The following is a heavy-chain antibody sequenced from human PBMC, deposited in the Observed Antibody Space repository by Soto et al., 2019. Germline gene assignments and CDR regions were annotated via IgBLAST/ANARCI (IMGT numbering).Heavy chain of an antibody. D-gene: IGHD6-6*01. Sequence: ASVKVSCKASGYTFTSYGISWVRQAPGQGLEWMGWISAYNGNTNYAQKLQGRVTMTTDTSTSTAYMELRSLRSDDTAVYYCAREGGQIAAPKRSYYYYGMDVWGQGTTVTVSS. CDR3: AREGGQIAAPKRSYYYYGMDV. V-gene: IGHV1-18*01. J-gene: IGHJ6*02. CDR2: ISAYNGNT. CDR1: GYTFTSYG.